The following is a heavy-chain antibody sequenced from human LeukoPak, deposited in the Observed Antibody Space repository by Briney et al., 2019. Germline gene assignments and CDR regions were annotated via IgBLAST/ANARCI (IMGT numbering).Heavy chain of an antibody. D-gene: IGHD3-10*01. CDR2: ISYDGSNK. J-gene: IGHJ4*02. Sequence: GGSLRLSCTACRFTFSSYGMHWVRQAPGKGLEWLAVISYDGSNKYYADSVKGRFTISRDNSKNTLYLQMNSLRAEDTAVYYCAKDQLAFGSSPLHYWGQGTLVTVSS. CDR1: RFTFSSYG. CDR3: AKDQLAFGSSPLHY. V-gene: IGHV3-30*18.